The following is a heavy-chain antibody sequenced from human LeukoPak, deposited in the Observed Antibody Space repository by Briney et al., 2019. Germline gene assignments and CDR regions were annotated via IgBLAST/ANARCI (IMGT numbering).Heavy chain of an antibody. CDR1: GGSFSGYY. J-gene: IGHJ3*02. V-gene: IGHV4-34*01. CDR2: INHSGST. Sequence: SETLSLTCAVYGGSFSGYYWSWIRQPPGKGLEWIGEINHSGSTNYNPSLKSRVTISVDTSKNQFSLKLSSVTAADTAVYYCARLSYYDSSGYYYDAFDIWGQGTMVTVSS. D-gene: IGHD3-22*01. CDR3: ARLSYYDSSGYYYDAFDI.